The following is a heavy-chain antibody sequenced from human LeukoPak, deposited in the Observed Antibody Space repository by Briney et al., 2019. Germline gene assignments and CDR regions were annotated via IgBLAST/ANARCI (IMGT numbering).Heavy chain of an antibody. V-gene: IGHV4-39*07. D-gene: IGHD3-3*01. CDR2: IYYSGRT. CDR1: GGSISSSSYY. CDR3: ARLFGITIFGETLNWFDP. Sequence: PSETLSLTCTVSGGSISSSSYYWGWIRQPPGKGLEWIGKIYYSGRTYYTPSLKSRVTISVHTSKNQFSLKLSSVTAADTAVYYCARLFGITIFGETLNWFDPWGQGTQVTVSS. J-gene: IGHJ5*02.